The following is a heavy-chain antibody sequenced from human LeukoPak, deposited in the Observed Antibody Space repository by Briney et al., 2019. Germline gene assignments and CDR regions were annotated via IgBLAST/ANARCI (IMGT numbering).Heavy chain of an antibody. V-gene: IGHV3-30*02. D-gene: IGHD2-2*02. CDR2: IRYDGSNK. CDR1: GFTFSSYG. Sequence: GGSLRLSCAASGFTFSSYGMHWVRQAPGKGLEWVAFIRYDGSNKYYADSVKGRFTISRDNSKNTLYLQMNSLRAEDTAVYYCAKLIDLYCSSTSCYTGGKEQGLDYWGQGTLVTVSS. J-gene: IGHJ4*02. CDR3: AKLIDLYCSSTSCYTGGKEQGLDY.